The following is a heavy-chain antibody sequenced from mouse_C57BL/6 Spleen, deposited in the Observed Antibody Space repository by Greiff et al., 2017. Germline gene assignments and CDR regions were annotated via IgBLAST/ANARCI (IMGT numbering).Heavy chain of an antibody. CDR2: IQPNSGST. J-gene: IGHJ4*01. Sequence: QVQLQQPGAELVQPGASVTLSCKASGYTFTSYWMHWVKQRPGQGLEWIGMIQPNSGSTNYNEKFKSKATLTVDKSSSTAYMQLSSLTSEDSAVYYCARDGSSYDYAVDYWCQGTSVTVPS. V-gene: IGHV1-64*01. CDR1: GYTFTSYW. CDR3: ARDGSSYDYAVDY. D-gene: IGHD1-1*01.